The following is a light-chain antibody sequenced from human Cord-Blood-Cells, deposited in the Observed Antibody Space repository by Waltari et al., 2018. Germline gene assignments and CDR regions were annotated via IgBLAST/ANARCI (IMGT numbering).Light chain of an antibody. J-gene: IGKJ2*01. V-gene: IGKV1-39*01. Sequence: DIQLTQSPSSLSASLENRVTITCRASQSISSYLNWYQQKPGKAPKLLIYAASSLQSGVPSRFSGSGSGTDFTLTISSLQPEDFATYYCQQSYSTPYTFGQGTKLEIK. CDR3: QQSYSTPYT. CDR2: AAS. CDR1: QSISSY.